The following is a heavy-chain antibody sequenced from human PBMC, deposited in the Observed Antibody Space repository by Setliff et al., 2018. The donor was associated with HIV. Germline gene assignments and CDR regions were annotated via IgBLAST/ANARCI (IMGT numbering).Heavy chain of an antibody. D-gene: IGHD3-10*01. CDR3: AREVLRGGDDAFGL. CDR2: IRYDGSNK. CDR1: GFTFSSYG. V-gene: IGHV3-30*02. J-gene: IGHJ3*01. Sequence: GGSLRLSCAASGFTFSSYGMHWVRQAPGKGLEWVAFIRYDGSNKYYADSVKGRFTISRDNSKNSVYLQMNSLRVEDSAVYYCAREVLRGGDDAFGLWGRGTVVTVSS.